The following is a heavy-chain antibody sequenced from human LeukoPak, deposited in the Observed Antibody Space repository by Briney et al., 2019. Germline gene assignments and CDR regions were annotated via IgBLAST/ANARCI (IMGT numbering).Heavy chain of an antibody. CDR1: GFTFSSYS. CDR2: ISSSSSTI. J-gene: IGHJ4*02. Sequence: GGSLRLSCAASGFTFSSYSMNWVRQAPGKGLEWVSYISSSSSTIYYADSVRGRFTISRDNSKNTLYLQMNSLTADDTAVYYCARIDGSDVYWGQGTLVTVSS. CDR3: ARIDGSDVY. D-gene: IGHD5-24*01. V-gene: IGHV3-48*01.